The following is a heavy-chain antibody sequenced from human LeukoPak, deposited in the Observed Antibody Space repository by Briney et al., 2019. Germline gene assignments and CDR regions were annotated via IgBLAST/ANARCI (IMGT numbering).Heavy chain of an antibody. CDR1: GYTFTGYY. J-gene: IGHJ4*02. D-gene: IGHD3-16*02. CDR3: AREYYDYVWGSYRYHDY. CDR2: INPNSGGT. V-gene: IGHV1-2*02. Sequence: ASVKVSCKASGYTFTGYYMHWVRQAPGQGLEWMGWINPNSGGTNYAQKFQGRVTMTRDTSISTAYMELSRLRSDDTAVYYCAREYYDYVWGSYRYHDYWGQGTLVTVSS.